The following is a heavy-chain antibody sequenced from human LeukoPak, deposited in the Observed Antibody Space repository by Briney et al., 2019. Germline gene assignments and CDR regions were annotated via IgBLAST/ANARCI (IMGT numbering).Heavy chain of an antibody. CDR3: AKGPYKQLVKGVYFDY. D-gene: IGHD6-6*01. J-gene: IGHJ4*02. CDR2: ISGSGGSP. CDR1: GFTFSSFA. V-gene: IGHV3-23*01. Sequence: GSLSLSCAASGFTFSSFAMSWVRQAPGTGLEWVSVISGSGGSPYYADSVKGRFTISRDNSKNTLYLQMNSLRAEDTAVYYCAKGPYKQLVKGVYFDYWGQGTLVTVSS.